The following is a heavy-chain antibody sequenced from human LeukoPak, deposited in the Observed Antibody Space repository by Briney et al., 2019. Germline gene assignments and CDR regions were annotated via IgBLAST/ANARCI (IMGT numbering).Heavy chain of an antibody. D-gene: IGHD3-22*01. CDR2: IYSGGST. Sequence: GGSLRLSCAASGFTVSSSYMNWVRQAPGKGLEWVSVIYSGGSTYYADSVKGRFTISRHNSKNTLYLQMNSLRAEDTAVYYCARDRRYYDSSGYNYYYYGMDVWGQGTTVTVSS. CDR3: ARDRRYYDSSGYNYYYYGMDV. V-gene: IGHV3-53*04. CDR1: GFTVSSSY. J-gene: IGHJ6*02.